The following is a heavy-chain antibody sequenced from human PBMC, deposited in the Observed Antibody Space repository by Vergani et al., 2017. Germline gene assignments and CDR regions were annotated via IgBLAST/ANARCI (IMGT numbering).Heavy chain of an antibody. CDR3: ARGRGYCSSTSCYTNAESPFDY. J-gene: IGHJ4*02. CDR1: GYSFTSYW. Sequence: EVQLVQSGAEVKKPGESLKISCKGSGYSFTSYWIGWVRQMPGKGLEWMGIIYPGDSDTRYSPSFQGQVTISVDTSKNQFSLKLSSVTAADTAVYYCARGRGYCSSTSCYTNAESPFDYWGQGTLVTVSS. CDR2: IYPGDSDT. V-gene: IGHV5-51*01. D-gene: IGHD2-2*02.